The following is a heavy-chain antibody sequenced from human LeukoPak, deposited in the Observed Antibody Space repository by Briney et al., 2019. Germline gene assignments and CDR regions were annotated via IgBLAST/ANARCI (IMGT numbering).Heavy chain of an antibody. CDR2: ISAYNGNT. V-gene: IGHV1-18*01. CDR1: GYTFTSYG. CDR3: ARSPDYYDSSGYYHFDY. D-gene: IGHD3-22*01. J-gene: IGHJ4*02. Sequence: ASVKVSCKASGYTFTSYGISWVRQAPGQGLEWMGWISAYNGNTNYAQKLQGRVTMTTDTSTSTAYMELRSLRSDDTAVYYCARSPDYYDSSGYYHFDYWGQGTLVTVSS.